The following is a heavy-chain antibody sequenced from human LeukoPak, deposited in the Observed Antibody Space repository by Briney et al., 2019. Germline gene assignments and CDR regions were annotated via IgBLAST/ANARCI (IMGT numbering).Heavy chain of an antibody. CDR3: AKKWAIDV. J-gene: IGHJ6*04. CDR2: ISGRGDNT. V-gene: IGHV3-23*01. D-gene: IGHD1-26*01. CDR1: GVSFNNFA. Sequence: GGSLRLSCVASGVSFNNFAMSWVRQAPGKGLEWVSSISGRGDNTYYRDPVKGRFTISRDNSKNTLYLQMNTLRAEDTAVYYCAKKWAIDVWGKGTTVTISS.